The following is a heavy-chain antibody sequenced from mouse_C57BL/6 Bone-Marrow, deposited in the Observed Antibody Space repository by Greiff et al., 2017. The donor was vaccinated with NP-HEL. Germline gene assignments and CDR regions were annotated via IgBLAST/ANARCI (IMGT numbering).Heavy chain of an antibody. J-gene: IGHJ2*01. D-gene: IGHD2-2*01. V-gene: IGHV1-81*01. Sequence: QVQLKESGAELARPGASVKLSCKASGYTFTSYGISWVKQRTGQGLEWIGEIYPRSGNTYYNEKFKGKATLTADKSSSTAYMELRSLTSEDSAVYFCASLVTTNWAYFDYWGQGTTLTVSS. CDR2: IYPRSGNT. CDR1: GYTFTSYG. CDR3: ASLVTTNWAYFDY.